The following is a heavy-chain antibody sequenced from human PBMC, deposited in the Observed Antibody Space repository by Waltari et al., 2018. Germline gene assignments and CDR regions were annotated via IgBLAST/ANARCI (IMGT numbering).Heavy chain of an antibody. J-gene: IGHJ4*02. Sequence: QVQLVESGGGVVQPGRSLRLSCAAAGFIFNRYAIHWVRQAPGKGLEWVSVIWYDGTNKYYAAAVEGRFTVSRDNSDNTVFLQMDSLRGEDTAVYYCGRDRGNYGYGGGEYWGQGTLVTVSS. CDR2: IWYDGTNK. D-gene: IGHD3-10*01. V-gene: IGHV3-33*01. CDR3: GRDRGNYGYGGGEY. CDR1: GFIFNRYA.